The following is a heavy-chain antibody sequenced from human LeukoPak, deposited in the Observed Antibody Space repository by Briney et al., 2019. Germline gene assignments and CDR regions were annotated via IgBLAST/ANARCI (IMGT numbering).Heavy chain of an antibody. J-gene: IGHJ4*02. CDR2: ISISSSYI. Sequence: GGSLRLSCAASGFAFSSYSMNWVRQAPGKGLEWVSSISISSSYIYYADSVKGRFTISRDNAKNSLYLQMNGLRAEDTAVYYCARDREGYYYASGSPLDYWGQGTLVTVSS. D-gene: IGHD3-10*01. CDR1: GFAFSSYS. V-gene: IGHV3-21*01. CDR3: ARDREGYYYASGSPLDY.